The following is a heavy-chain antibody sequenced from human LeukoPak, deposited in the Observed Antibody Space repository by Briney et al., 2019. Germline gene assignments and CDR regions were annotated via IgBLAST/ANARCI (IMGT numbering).Heavy chain of an antibody. CDR1: GYTFTSYY. CDR3: ARDGGEYYYDSSGYFYFDY. V-gene: IGHV1-69*06. D-gene: IGHD3-22*01. J-gene: IGHJ4*02. CDR2: IIPIFGTA. Sequence: SVKVSCKASGYTFTSYYMHWVRQAPGQGLEWMGGIIPIFGTANYAQKFQGRVTITADKSTSTAYMELSSLRSEDTAVYYCARDGGEYYYDSSGYFYFDYWGQGTLVTVSS.